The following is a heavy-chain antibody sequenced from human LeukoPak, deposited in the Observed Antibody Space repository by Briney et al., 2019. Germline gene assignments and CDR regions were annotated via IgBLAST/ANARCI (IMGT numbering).Heavy chain of an antibody. CDR1: GYTFTSYG. CDR2: ISAYNGNT. CDR3: AKERVRGGGSYDFDY. V-gene: IGHV1-18*01. Sequence: GASVKVSCKASGYTFTSYGISWVRQAPGQGLEWMGWISAYNGNTNYAQKLQGRVTMTTDTSTSTAYMELRSLRSDDTAVYYCAKERVRGGGSYDFDYWGQGTLVTVSS. J-gene: IGHJ4*02. D-gene: IGHD1-26*01.